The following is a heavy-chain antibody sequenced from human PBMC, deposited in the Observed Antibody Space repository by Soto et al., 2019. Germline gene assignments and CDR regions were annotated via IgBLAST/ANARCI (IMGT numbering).Heavy chain of an antibody. Sequence: GGSLRLSCAASGFSFGRYAMRWVRQAPGKGLEWVASIPYDGGNRKYADSVKGRFTISRDNAKDMSYLHMSSLGPDDTSVYYCAREYLDYGPDVWGQGTSVTVSS. J-gene: IGHJ6*02. CDR3: AREYLDYGPDV. V-gene: IGHV3-30-3*01. CDR2: IPYDGGNR. CDR1: GFSFGRYA.